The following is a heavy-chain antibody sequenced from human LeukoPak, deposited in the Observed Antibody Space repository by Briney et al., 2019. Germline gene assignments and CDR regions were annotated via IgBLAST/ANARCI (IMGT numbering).Heavy chain of an antibody. Sequence: GASVKVSCKASGYTFTDYYIHWVRQAPGQGLEWMGWINPKSGGTNYTQKFQGRVTMTRDTSISTAYLELNRLTSDDTAVYYCARVLARYGNLDYWGQGILVTVSS. CDR1: GYTFTDYY. CDR2: INPKSGGT. J-gene: IGHJ4*02. V-gene: IGHV1-2*02. CDR3: ARVLARYGNLDY. D-gene: IGHD1-14*01.